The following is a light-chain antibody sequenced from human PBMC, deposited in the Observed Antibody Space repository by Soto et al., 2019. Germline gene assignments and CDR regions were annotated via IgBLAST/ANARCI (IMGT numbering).Light chain of an antibody. CDR2: GAS. V-gene: IGKV3-15*01. CDR3: QQYNNWPPIT. Sequence: EIVLTQSPGTLSLSPGERAILSWRASQSVSINLAWYQQKHVQAPRLLXYGASTRANGIPARFSSGGSWTKYILIISSLQSEDFSAYYYQQYNNWPPITFGQGTRLEIK. J-gene: IGKJ5*01. CDR1: QSVSIN.